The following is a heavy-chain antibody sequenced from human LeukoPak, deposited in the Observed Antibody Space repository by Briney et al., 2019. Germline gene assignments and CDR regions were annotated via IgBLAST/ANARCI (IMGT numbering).Heavy chain of an antibody. CDR2: ISYDGSNK. J-gene: IGHJ4*02. Sequence: GGSLRLSCAASGFTFSSYAMHWVRQAPGKGLEWVAVISYDGSNKYYADSVKGRFAISRDNSKNTLYLQMNSLRAEDTAVYYCARDGRFGEFLTYYFDYWGQGTLVTVSS. D-gene: IGHD3-10*01. CDR1: GFTFSSYA. CDR3: ARDGRFGEFLTYYFDY. V-gene: IGHV3-30*09.